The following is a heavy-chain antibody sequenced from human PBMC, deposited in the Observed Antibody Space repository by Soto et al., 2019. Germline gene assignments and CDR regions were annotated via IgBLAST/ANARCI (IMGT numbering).Heavy chain of an antibody. J-gene: IGHJ6*02. V-gene: IGHV3-23*01. D-gene: IGHD3-10*01. CDR1: GFPFSSYA. CDR3: AKSRRGGSGSYYSYYYYYGMDV. Sequence: PGGSLRLSCAASGFPFSSYAMSWVRQAPGKGLEWVSAISGSGGSTYYADSVKGRFTISRDNSKNTLYLQMNSLRAEDTAVYYCAKSRRGGSGSYYSYYYYYGMDVWGQGTTVTVSS. CDR2: ISGSGGST.